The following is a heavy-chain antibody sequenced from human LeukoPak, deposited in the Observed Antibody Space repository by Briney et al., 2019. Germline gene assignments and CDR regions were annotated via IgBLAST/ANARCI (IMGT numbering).Heavy chain of an antibody. CDR2: IKSKTDGGTT. Sequence: GGSLRLSCAASGFTFSNAWMSWVRQAPGKGLEWVGRIKSKTDGGTTDYAAPVKGRFTISRDDSKNTLYLQMNSLRAEDTAVYYCANGLYYYDSSGPHDYWGQGTLVTVSS. J-gene: IGHJ4*02. CDR1: GFTFSNAW. V-gene: IGHV3-15*01. D-gene: IGHD3-22*01. CDR3: ANGLYYYDSSGPHDY.